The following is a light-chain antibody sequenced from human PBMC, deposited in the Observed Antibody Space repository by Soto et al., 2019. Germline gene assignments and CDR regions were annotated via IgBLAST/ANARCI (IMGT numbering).Light chain of an antibody. CDR3: MQTLQTPYT. CDR2: LGS. CDR1: QSLLYSNGDNY. Sequence: DLVMTQSPLSLPVTPGEPASISCRSSQSLLYSNGDNYLDWFLQKPGQSPQLLIYLGSSRASGVPDRISGSGSGTDFTLKISRVEAEDVGVYYCMQTLQTPYTFGQGTKLEIK. J-gene: IGKJ2*01. V-gene: IGKV2-28*01.